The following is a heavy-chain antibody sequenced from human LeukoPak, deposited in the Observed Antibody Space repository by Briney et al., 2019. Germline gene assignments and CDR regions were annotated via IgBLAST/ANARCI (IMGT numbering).Heavy chain of an antibody. Sequence: GGSLRLSCAASGFTFSSYEMNCVRHSRGKALEGGLYISSSGSTIYYADSVKGRFTISRDNARNSLYLQMNSLRAEDTAVYYCARELRTPYDILGRGNAFDIWGQGTMVTVSS. CDR1: GFTFSSYE. V-gene: IGHV3-48*03. CDR2: ISSSGSTI. CDR3: ARELRTPYDILGRGNAFDI. J-gene: IGHJ3*02. D-gene: IGHD3-9*01.